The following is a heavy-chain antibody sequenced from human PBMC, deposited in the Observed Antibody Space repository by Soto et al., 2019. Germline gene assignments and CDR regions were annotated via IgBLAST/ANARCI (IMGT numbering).Heavy chain of an antibody. Sequence: QVQLVQSGAEVKKPGASVKVSCKASGYTFTSYDINWVRQATGQGLEWMGWMNPNSGNTGYAQKFQGRVTMTRNTSISTAYMELSSLRSEDTAVYYCARGRSLFYSSSWHTRGYWGQGTLVTVSS. J-gene: IGHJ4*02. CDR3: ARGRSLFYSSSWHTRGY. D-gene: IGHD6-13*01. V-gene: IGHV1-8*01. CDR1: GYTFTSYD. CDR2: MNPNSGNT.